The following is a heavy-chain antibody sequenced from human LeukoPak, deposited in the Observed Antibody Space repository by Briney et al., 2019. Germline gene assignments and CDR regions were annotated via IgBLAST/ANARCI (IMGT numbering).Heavy chain of an antibody. Sequence: PGGSLRLSCVASGFTFTNYAMTWVRQAPGKGLEWVSGISGSGGSTYYADSVKGRFTISRDNSKNTVFLQMNNLRAEDTAIYYCAKEETWLPGYWGQGTLVTVSS. D-gene: IGHD6-19*01. CDR1: GFTFTNYA. CDR3: AKEETWLPGY. CDR2: ISGSGGST. V-gene: IGHV3-23*01. J-gene: IGHJ4*02.